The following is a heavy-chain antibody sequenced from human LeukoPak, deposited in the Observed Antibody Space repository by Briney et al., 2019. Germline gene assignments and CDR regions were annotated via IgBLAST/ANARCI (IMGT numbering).Heavy chain of an antibody. J-gene: IGHJ4*02. CDR1: GFTFSSDS. CDR2: ISSSSSTI. CDR3: ARDIVVVPAAMQGEFDY. V-gene: IGHV3-48*02. Sequence: GGSLRLSCAASGFTFSSDSMNWVRQAPGKGLEWVSYISSSSSTIYYADSVKGRFTISRDNAKNSLYLQMNSLRDEDTAVYYCARDIVVVPAAMQGEFDYWGQGTLVTVSS. D-gene: IGHD2-2*01.